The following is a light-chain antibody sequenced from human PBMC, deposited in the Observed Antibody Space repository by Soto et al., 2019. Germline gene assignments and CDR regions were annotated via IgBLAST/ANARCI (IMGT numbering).Light chain of an antibody. CDR1: SSDIGGYNY. V-gene: IGLV2-14*01. CDR3: SSYSIKTPPYV. CDR2: EVT. Sequence: QSVLAQPASVSGSPGQSITISCTGGSSDIGGYNYVSWYQQHPGRAPRLLILEVTNRPSGVPDRFSGSKSGNTASLIIRGLQAEDEADYFCSSYSIKTPPYVFGTGTKLTVL. J-gene: IGLJ1*01.